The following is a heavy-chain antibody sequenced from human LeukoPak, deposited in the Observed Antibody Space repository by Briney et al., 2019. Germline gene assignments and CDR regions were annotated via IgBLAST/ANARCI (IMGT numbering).Heavy chain of an antibody. Sequence: PGGSLRLSCAASGFTFSSYWMSWVRQAPGRGLEWVANIKQDGSEKYYVDSVKGRFTISRDNAKNSLYLQMNCLRAEDTAVYYCARGITMIVVAYYFDYWGQGTLVTVSS. D-gene: IGHD3-22*01. CDR2: IKQDGSEK. CDR1: GFTFSSYW. V-gene: IGHV3-7*01. CDR3: ARGITMIVVAYYFDY. J-gene: IGHJ4*02.